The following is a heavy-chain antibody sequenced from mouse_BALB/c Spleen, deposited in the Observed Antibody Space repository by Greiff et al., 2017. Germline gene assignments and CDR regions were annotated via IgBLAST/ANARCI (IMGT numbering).Heavy chain of an antibody. J-gene: IGHJ1*01. CDR2: FYPGSGSI. D-gene: IGHD2-2*01. CDR1: GYTFTEYI. V-gene: IGHV1-62-2*01. CDR3: ARHGIYYGYDGRYFDV. Sequence: VKLVESGAELVKPGASVKLSCKASGYTFTEYIIHWVKQRSGQGLEWIGWFYPGSGSIKYNEKFKDKATLTADKSSSTVYMELSRLTSEDSAVYFCARHGIYYGYDGRYFDVWGAGTTVTVSS.